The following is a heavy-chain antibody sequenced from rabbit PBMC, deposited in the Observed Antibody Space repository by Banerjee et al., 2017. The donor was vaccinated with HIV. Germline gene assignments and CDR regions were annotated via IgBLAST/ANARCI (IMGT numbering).Heavy chain of an antibody. D-gene: IGHD6-1*01. CDR1: GLDFSSSYY. V-gene: IGHV1S45*01. CDR2: IYTGSGST. CDR3: ARTVSAYSYYTDGYADYAYYFNL. Sequence: QEQLVEYGGDLVQPEGSLTLTCKASGLDFSSSYYMCWVRQAPGKGLEWIGCIYTGSGSTYYATWAKGRFTISKTSSTTVTLQLISLTAADTATYFCARTVSAYSYYTDGYADYAYYFNLWGQGTLVTVS. J-gene: IGHJ4*01.